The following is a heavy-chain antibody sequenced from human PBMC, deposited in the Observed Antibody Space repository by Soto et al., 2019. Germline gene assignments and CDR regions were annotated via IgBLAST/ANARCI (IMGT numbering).Heavy chain of an antibody. D-gene: IGHD2-15*01. J-gene: IGHJ4*02. CDR3: ARLPVVAATPDYFDY. CDR1: GYSFTSYW. CDR2: IDPSDSYT. Sequence: GESLKISCKGSGYSFTSYWISWVRQMPGKGLEWMGRIDPSDSYTNYSPSFQGHVTISADKSISTAYLQWSSLKASDTAMYYCARLPVVAATPDYFDYWFQGTLVTVSS. V-gene: IGHV5-10-1*01.